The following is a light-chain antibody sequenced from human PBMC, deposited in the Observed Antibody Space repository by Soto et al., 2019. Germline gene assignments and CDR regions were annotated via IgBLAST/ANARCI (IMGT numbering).Light chain of an antibody. Sequence: QSVLTQSPSASASLGASVKLTCTLSSGHSSYAIALHQQQPEKGHRYLMKVNSDGSHSKGDGIPDRFSGSSSAAERSLTISSVQSEDEADYCCQPGGTGIRVFGGGTKVTVL. CDR1: SGHSSYA. CDR3: QPGGTGIRV. CDR2: VNSDGSH. V-gene: IGLV4-69*01. J-gene: IGLJ2*01.